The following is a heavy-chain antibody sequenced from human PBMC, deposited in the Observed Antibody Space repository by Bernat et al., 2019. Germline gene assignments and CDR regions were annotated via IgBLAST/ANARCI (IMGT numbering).Heavy chain of an antibody. CDR1: GDSISRSSYY. V-gene: IGHV4-39*01. J-gene: IGHJ4*02. D-gene: IGHD5-12*01. CDR2: IYYSGST. Sequence: QLQLQESGPGLVKPSETLSLTCTVSGDSISRSSYYWGWIRQPPGKGLEWIGNIYYSGSTYYNPSFKNRVTISVDTSKNQFSLKLTSVTAEDTAVYYCGRNWLPDYWGQGTLVTVSS. CDR3: GRNWLPDY.